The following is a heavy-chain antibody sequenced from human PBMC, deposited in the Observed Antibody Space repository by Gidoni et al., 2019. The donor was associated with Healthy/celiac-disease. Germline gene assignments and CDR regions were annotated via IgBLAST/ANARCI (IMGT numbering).Heavy chain of an antibody. CDR3: ARDMGRRETWHNWNYGY. Sequence: QVQLVQSGAEVKKPGASVKVSCKASGYTFTGYYMHWVRQAPGQGLEWMGRINPNSGGTNYAQKFQGRVTMTRDTSISTAYMELSRLRSDDTAVYYCARDMGRRETWHNWNYGYWGQGTLVTVSS. D-gene: IGHD1-1*01. J-gene: IGHJ4*02. CDR1: GYTFTGYY. V-gene: IGHV1-2*06. CDR2: INPNSGGT.